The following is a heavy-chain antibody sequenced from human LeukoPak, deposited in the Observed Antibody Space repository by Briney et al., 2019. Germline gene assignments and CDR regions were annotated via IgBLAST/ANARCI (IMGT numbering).Heavy chain of an antibody. CDR1: GFTVSSNY. J-gene: IGHJ6*02. D-gene: IGHD6-13*01. Sequence: QPGGSLRPSCAASGFTVSSNYMSWVRQAPGKGLEWVSVIYSGGSTYYADSVKGRFTISRDNSKNTLYLQMNSLRAEDTAVYYCARDPGIAAAGTYYYYGMDVWGQGTTVTVSS. CDR3: ARDPGIAAAGTYYYYGMDV. V-gene: IGHV3-53*01. CDR2: IYSGGST.